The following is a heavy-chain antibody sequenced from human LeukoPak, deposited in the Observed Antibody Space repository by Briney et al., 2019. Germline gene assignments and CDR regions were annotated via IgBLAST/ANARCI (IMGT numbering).Heavy chain of an antibody. J-gene: IGHJ3*02. CDR2: IYYSGTT. D-gene: IGHD3-22*01. CDR3: ARGSGITMIVVVIGDAFDI. CDR1: GDSISSNYYY. V-gene: IGHV4-39*07. Sequence: PSETLSLTCIVSGDSISSNYYYWGWIRQPPGKGLEWIGSIYYSGTTYYNPSLKSRVTISVDTSRNQFSLKLTSVTAADTAVYYCARGSGITMIVVVIGDAFDIWGQGTMVTVSS.